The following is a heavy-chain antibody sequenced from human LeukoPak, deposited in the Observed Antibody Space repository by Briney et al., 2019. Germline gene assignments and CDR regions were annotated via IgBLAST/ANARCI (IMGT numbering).Heavy chain of an antibody. D-gene: IGHD3-22*01. CDR1: EDTFSSYA. V-gene: IGHV1-69*04. CDR2: IIPILGIA. J-gene: IGHJ4*02. Sequence: ASVKVSCKASEDTFSSYAISWVRQAPGQGLEWMGRIIPILGIANYAQKFQGRVTITADKSTSTAYMELSSLRSEDTAVYYCARDLFFDSSGYDYWGQGTLVTVSS. CDR3: ARDLFFDSSGYDY.